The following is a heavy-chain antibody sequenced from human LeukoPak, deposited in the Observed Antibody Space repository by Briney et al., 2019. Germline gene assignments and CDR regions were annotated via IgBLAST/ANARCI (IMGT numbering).Heavy chain of an antibody. V-gene: IGHV3-21*01. CDR3: ARDAVWGYYDSSGYYPLDY. Sequence: GGSLRLSCAASGFTFSSYSMNWVRQAPGKGLEWVSSISSSSSYIYYADSVKGRFTISRDNAKNSLYLQMNSLRAEDTAVYYCARDAVWGYYDSSGYYPLDYWGQGTLVTVSS. CDR2: ISSSSSYI. J-gene: IGHJ4*02. CDR1: GFTFSSYS. D-gene: IGHD3-22*01.